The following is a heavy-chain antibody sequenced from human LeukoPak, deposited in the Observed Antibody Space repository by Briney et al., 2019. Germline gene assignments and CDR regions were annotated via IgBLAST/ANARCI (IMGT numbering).Heavy chain of an antibody. CDR2: ITTNGGRT. Sequence: GGSLRLSCAASGFTFASYGMSWVRQAPGRGLEWVSFITTNGGRTSYADSVEGRFTISRDNPRNTLYMQMNSLRDEDTAVYYCAIMHGYYDGTGYWVQWGQGTLVTVSS. D-gene: IGHD3-22*01. V-gene: IGHV3-23*01. CDR1: GFTFASYG. J-gene: IGHJ1*01. CDR3: AIMHGYYDGTGYWVQ.